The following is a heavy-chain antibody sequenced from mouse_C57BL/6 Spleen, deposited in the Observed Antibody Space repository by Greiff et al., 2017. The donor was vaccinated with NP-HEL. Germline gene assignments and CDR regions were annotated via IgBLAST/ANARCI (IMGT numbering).Heavy chain of an antibody. D-gene: IGHD1-1*01. CDR2: IHPNSGST. CDR3: ARSTTVVQFDY. V-gene: IGHV1-64*01. Sequence: VQLQQSGAELVKPGASVKLSCKASGYTFTSYWMHWVKQRPGQGLEWIGMIHPNSGSTNYNEKFKSKATLTVDKSSSTAYMQLSSLTSEDSAVYYCARSTTVVQFDYWGQSTTLTVSS. CDR1: GYTFTSYW. J-gene: IGHJ2*01.